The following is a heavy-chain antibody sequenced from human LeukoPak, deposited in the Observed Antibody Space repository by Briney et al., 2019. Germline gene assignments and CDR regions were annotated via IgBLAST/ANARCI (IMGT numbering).Heavy chain of an antibody. CDR2: IWYDGSNK. J-gene: IGHJ4*02. Sequence: GGSLGLSCAASGFTFSSYGMQWVRQAPGKGLDWVAGIWYDGSNKNYADSVKGRFTISRDNAKNTLYLQMNSLRTEDTAVYYCACYGIAPPYWGQGTLVTVSS. V-gene: IGHV3-33*03. CDR3: ACYGIAPPY. D-gene: IGHD2-15*01. CDR1: GFTFSSYG.